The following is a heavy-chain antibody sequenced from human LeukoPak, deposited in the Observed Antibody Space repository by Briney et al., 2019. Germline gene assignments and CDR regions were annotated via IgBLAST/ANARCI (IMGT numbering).Heavy chain of an antibody. V-gene: IGHV4-34*01. CDR3: ARLPASYYYYGMDV. Sequence: SETLSLTCAVYGGSFSGYYWSWIRQPPGKGLEWIGEINHSGSTNYNPSLKSRVTISVDTSKNQFSLKLSSVTAADTAVYYCARLPASYYYYGMDVWGQGTTGTVSS. J-gene: IGHJ6*02. CDR2: INHSGST. CDR1: GGSFSGYY.